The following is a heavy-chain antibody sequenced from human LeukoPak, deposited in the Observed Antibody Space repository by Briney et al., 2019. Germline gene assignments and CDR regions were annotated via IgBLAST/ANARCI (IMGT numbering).Heavy chain of an antibody. CDR1: RYTFTGYY. Sequence: ASVKVSCKASRYTFTGYYMHWVRQAPGQGLEWMGWINPNSDGTNYAQKFQGRVTMTRDTSISTAYMELSRLRSDDTAVYYCARFEGTTIDYWGQGTLVTVSS. D-gene: IGHD4-11*01. CDR3: ARFEGTTIDY. CDR2: INPNSDGT. J-gene: IGHJ4*02. V-gene: IGHV1-2*02.